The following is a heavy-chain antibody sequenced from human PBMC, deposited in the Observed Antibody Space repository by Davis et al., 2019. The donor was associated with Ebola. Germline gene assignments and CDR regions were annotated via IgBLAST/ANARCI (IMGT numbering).Heavy chain of an antibody. CDR3: ARSGAAWFGELLYYYYGMGV. J-gene: IGHJ6*04. V-gene: IGHV1-8*01. Sequence: AASVKVSCKASGYTFTSYDINWVRQAPGQGLEWMGWMNPNSGNTGYAQKFQGRVTMTRNTSISTAYLELSSLRSDDTAVYYCARSGAAWFGELLYYYYGMGVWGKGTTVTVSS. D-gene: IGHD3-10*01. CDR1: GYTFTSYD. CDR2: MNPNSGNT.